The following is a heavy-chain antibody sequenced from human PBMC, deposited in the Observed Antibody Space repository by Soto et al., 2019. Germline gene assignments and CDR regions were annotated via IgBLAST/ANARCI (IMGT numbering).Heavy chain of an antibody. CDR3: GRGRSGELVVFY. V-gene: IGHV1-2*02. Sequence: QVQLVQSGAEVKKPGASVKVSCKASGYTFTGHYIHWVRQAPGQGSEWMGEISPVTGGAKYAQKFQGRVTMTRDTSITTVYMELTNLSPDDTAVYYCGRGRSGELVVFYWGQGTLVSVSS. CDR2: ISPVTGGA. D-gene: IGHD1-7*01. J-gene: IGHJ4*02. CDR1: GYTFTGHY.